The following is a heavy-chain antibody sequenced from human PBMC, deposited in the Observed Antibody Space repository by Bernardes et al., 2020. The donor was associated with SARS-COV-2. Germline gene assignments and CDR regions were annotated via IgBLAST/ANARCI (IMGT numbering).Heavy chain of an antibody. D-gene: IGHD3-9*01. Sequence: SETLSLTCTVSGGSISIGSYYWSWILQPAGNGLEWIGRIYTSGSTHYNPSLKSRFTISVDTSKNQFSLKLSSVTAADTAVYYCAREGPYYDILTGYYIKAWTYYGMDVWGQGTTVTVSS. V-gene: IGHV4-61*02. CDR1: GGSISIGSYY. J-gene: IGHJ6*02. CDR3: AREGPYYDILTGYYIKAWTYYGMDV. CDR2: IYTSGST.